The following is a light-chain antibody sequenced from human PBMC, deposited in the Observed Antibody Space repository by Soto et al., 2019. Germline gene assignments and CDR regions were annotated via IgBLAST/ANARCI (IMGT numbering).Light chain of an antibody. V-gene: IGKV3-11*01. Sequence: EIVLTQSPATLSLSPGESATLSCRASQSVSSYLAWYQQKPSQAPRLLIYDASNRATGIPARFSGSGSGTDFTLTITSLEPEDFAVYYCQQRSDWVSFGGGTKVEIK. CDR2: DAS. CDR3: QQRSDWVS. CDR1: QSVSSY. J-gene: IGKJ4*01.